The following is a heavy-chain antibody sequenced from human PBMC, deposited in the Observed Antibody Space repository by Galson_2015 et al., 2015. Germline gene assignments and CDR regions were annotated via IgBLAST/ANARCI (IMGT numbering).Heavy chain of an antibody. J-gene: IGHJ3*02. CDR3: AREGVRAPPDAFDI. V-gene: IGHV1-3*01. Sequence: SVKVSCKASGYTFTSYAMHWVRQAPGQRLEWMGWINAGTGNTKYSQKFQGRVTITRDTPASTAYMELSSLRSEDTAVYYCAREGVRAPPDAFDIWGQGTTVTTSP. CDR1: GYTFTSYA. D-gene: IGHD1-26*01. CDR2: INAGTGNT.